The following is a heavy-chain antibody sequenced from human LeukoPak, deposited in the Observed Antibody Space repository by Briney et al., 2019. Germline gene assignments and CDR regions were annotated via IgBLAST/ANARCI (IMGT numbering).Heavy chain of an antibody. CDR1: GGTFSSYA. CDR2: IIPIFGTA. J-gene: IGHJ4*02. V-gene: IGHV1-69*06. Sequence: ASVKFSFKASGGTFSSYAISWVRRAPGQGLEWMGGIIPIFGTANYAQKFQGRVTITADKSTSTAYMELSSLRSEDTAVYYCARAPGIAAAGTGTFDYWGQGTLVTVSS. D-gene: IGHD6-13*01. CDR3: ARAPGIAAAGTGTFDY.